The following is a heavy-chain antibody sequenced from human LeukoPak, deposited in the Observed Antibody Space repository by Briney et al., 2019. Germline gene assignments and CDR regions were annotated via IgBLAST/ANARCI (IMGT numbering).Heavy chain of an antibody. J-gene: IGHJ4*02. Sequence: GGSLRLSCAASRFGFRVYWMQWVRQPPGKGLVWVSHITGDGSTIKYADSVKGRFTISRGNAKDTLYLQMNSLRAEDTAVYYCAKDRGVTTPYYFDYWGQGTLVTVSS. CDR2: ITGDGSTI. CDR1: RFGFRVYW. V-gene: IGHV3-74*03. CDR3: AKDRGVTTPYYFDY. D-gene: IGHD4-17*01.